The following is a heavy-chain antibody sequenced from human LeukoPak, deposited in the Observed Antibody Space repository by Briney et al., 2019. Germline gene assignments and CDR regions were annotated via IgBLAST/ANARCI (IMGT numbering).Heavy chain of an antibody. CDR2: IDPSDSYT. CDR3: ARHSGGSGSYYNLPFDY. V-gene: IGHV5-10-1*01. CDR1: GYSFTSYW. D-gene: IGHD3-10*01. Sequence: GEPLKTSCKGSGYSFTSYWISWVRQMPGKGLEWMGRIDPSDSYTNYSPSFQGHVTISADKSISTAYLQWSSLKASDTAMYYCARHSGGSGSYYNLPFDYWGQGTLVTVSS. J-gene: IGHJ4*02.